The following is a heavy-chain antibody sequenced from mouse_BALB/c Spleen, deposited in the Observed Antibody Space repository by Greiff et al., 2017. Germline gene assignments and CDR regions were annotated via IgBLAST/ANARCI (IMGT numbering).Heavy chain of an antibody. V-gene: IGHV1-14*01. CDR3: ARSYDNYGAWFAY. CDR2: INPYNDGT. J-gene: IGHJ3*01. D-gene: IGHD2-1*01. Sequence: VQLQQSGPELVKPGASVKMSCKASGYTFTSYVMHWVKQKPGQGLEWIGYINPYNDGTKYNEKFKGKATLTSDKSSSTAYMELSSLTSEDSAVYYCARSYDNYGAWFAYWGQGTLVTVSA. CDR1: GYTFTSYV.